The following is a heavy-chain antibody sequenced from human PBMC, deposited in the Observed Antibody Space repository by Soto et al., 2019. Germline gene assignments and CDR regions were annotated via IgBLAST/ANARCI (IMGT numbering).Heavy chain of an antibody. CDR1: GFNFSNHW. J-gene: IGHJ4*02. Sequence: PGGSLRLSCAASGFNFSNHWMHWVRQRPGEGLVWVSRITSDGKSKAYADSVKGRFTISRDNAKNSLYLQMNSLRAEDTAVYYCLRRGDYWGQGALVTVSS. CDR3: LRRGDY. D-gene: IGHD3-10*01. V-gene: IGHV3-74*01. CDR2: ITSDGKSK.